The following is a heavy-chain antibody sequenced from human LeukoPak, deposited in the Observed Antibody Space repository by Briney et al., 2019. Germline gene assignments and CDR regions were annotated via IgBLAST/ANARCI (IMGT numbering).Heavy chain of an antibody. CDR1: EFTFSSYS. CDR2: ITASGTAM. V-gene: IGHV3-48*04. Sequence: GGSLRLSCAASEFTFSSYSMNWVRQAPGKGLEWVSHITASGTAMFYADSVKGRFTISRDDAKNSLYLQMNSLRAEDTAVYYCAQSSGWYPLFDYWGQGTLVTVSS. D-gene: IGHD6-19*01. J-gene: IGHJ4*02. CDR3: AQSSGWYPLFDY.